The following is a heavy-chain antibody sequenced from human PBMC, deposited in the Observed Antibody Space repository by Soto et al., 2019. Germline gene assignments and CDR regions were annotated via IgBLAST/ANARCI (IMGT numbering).Heavy chain of an antibody. CDR3: GRWTSGSPDC. CDR2: TRNKANNYIT. CDR1: GFTLSDHY. D-gene: IGHD1-26*01. Sequence: EVQLVESGGGLVQPGGSLRLSCAASGFTLSDHYMDWVRQAPGKGLEWLGRTRNKANNYITEYATSVKGRFTISRDDSTNSVYLQLNSLISEDTAVYYCGRWTSGSPDCWGQGTLVTVSS. J-gene: IGHJ4*02. V-gene: IGHV3-72*01.